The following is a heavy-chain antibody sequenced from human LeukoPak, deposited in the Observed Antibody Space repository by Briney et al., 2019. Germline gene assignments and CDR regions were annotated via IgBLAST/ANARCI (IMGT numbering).Heavy chain of an antibody. D-gene: IGHD2-2*02. CDR2: IYYSGST. Sequence: LRLSCAASGFTFSSYAMSWVRQAPGKGLEWIGYIYYSGSTYYNPSLKSRVTISVDTSKNQFSLKLSSVTAADTAVYYCARAGALGYCSSTSCYNDYYYYGMDVWGQGTTVTVSS. CDR1: GFTFSSYA. V-gene: IGHV4-31*02. CDR3: ARAGALGYCSSTSCYNDYYYYGMDV. J-gene: IGHJ6*02.